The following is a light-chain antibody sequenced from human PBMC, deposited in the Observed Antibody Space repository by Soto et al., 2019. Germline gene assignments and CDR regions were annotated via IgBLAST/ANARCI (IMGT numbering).Light chain of an antibody. CDR2: GAS. CDR1: QSVAGN. V-gene: IGKV3-15*01. Sequence: EIVMTQSPATLSVSPGESATLSCRASQSVAGNLAWYQQKPGQAPRLLIHGASTRATGIPARFSGSGSGTEFTLTITSLQSEDFAIYYCQQYYNWITFGQGTHWRL. CDR3: QQYYNWIT. J-gene: IGKJ5*01.